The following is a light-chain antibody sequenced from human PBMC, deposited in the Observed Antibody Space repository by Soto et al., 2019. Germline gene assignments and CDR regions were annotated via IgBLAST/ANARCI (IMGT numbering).Light chain of an antibody. Sequence: EILTTQSPATLSVSPGERATLSCRASQSVSSYLAWYQQKPGQAPRLLIYDASNRATGIPARFSGSGSGTDFTLTISSLEPEDFAVYYCQQRSNWITFGQGTRLEIK. CDR1: QSVSSY. J-gene: IGKJ5*01. CDR3: QQRSNWIT. CDR2: DAS. V-gene: IGKV3-11*01.